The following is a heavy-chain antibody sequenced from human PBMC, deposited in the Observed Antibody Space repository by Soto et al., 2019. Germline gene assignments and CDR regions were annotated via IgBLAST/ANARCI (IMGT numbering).Heavy chain of an antibody. CDR1: GFTFSSYG. CDR3: AKDVVILRYFDLDAFDI. V-gene: IGHV3-30*18. D-gene: IGHD3-9*01. Sequence: AGGSLRLSCAASGFTFSSYGMHWVRQAPGKGLEWVAVISYDGSNKYYADSVKGRFTISRDNSKNTLYLQMNSLRAEDTAVYYCAKDVVILRYFDLDAFDIWGQGTMVTV. CDR2: ISYDGSNK. J-gene: IGHJ3*02.